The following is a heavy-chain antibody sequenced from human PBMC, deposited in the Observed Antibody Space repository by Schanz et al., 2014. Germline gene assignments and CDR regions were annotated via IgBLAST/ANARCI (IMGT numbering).Heavy chain of an antibody. V-gene: IGHV4-61*02. CDR1: GGSIRSGTYY. CDR3: ARDTTWRLDL. CDR2: VFPNGIT. D-gene: IGHD1-1*01. J-gene: IGHJ2*01. Sequence: QVQLQESGPGLVKPSQTLSLTCTVSGGSIRSGTYYWSWIRQPAGKALEWVGSVFPNGITNYNPSLKRRVTKSLDTSKNHFSRPLTAVTAADTAVYYCARDTTWRLDLWGRGTLVTVSS.